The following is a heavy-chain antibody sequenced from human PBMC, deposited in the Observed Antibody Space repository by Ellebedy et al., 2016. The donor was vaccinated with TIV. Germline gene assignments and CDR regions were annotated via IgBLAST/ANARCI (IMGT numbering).Heavy chain of an antibody. CDR2: INAGNGNT. CDR3: ARHSSYYDTTGYF. CDR1: GYTFTSYD. Sequence: ASVKVSCKASGYTFTSYDISWVRQAPGQGLEWMGWINAGNGNTKYSQKFQGRVTITRDTSASTAYMEVRSLRSDDTAVYYCARHSSYYDTTGYFWGQGTLVTVSS. V-gene: IGHV1-18*01. J-gene: IGHJ1*01. D-gene: IGHD3-22*01.